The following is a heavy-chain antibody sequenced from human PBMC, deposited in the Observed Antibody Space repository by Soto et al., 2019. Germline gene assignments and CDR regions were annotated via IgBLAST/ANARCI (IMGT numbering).Heavy chain of an antibody. J-gene: IGHJ6*02. Sequence: GGSLRLSCAASGFAFSSYSMNWVRQAPGKGLEWVSSISSSSSYIYYADSVKGRFTISRDNAKNSLYLQMNSLRAEDTAVYYCARDSRLGAYCCSTSCYGPLVPPIYYYGMDVWGQGTTVTVSS. CDR2: ISSSSSYI. CDR3: ARDSRLGAYCCSTSCYGPLVPPIYYYGMDV. CDR1: GFAFSSYS. V-gene: IGHV3-21*01. D-gene: IGHD2-2*01.